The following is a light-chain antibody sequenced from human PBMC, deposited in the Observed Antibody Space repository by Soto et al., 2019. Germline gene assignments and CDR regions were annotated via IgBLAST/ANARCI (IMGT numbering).Light chain of an antibody. J-gene: IGLJ2*01. Sequence: CTGTSSDVGGYNYVSWYQQHPGKAPKLMIYDVSKRPSGVPDRFSGSKSGNTASLTISGLQAEDEADYYCCSYAGSSTVFGGGTKLTVL. CDR1: SSDVGGYNY. CDR3: CSYAGSSTV. CDR2: DVS. V-gene: IGLV2-11*01.